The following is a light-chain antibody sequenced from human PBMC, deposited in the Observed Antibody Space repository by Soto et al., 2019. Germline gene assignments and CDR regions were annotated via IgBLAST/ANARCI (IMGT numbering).Light chain of an antibody. CDR2: GVS. CDR3: QQYDGSIS. J-gene: IGKJ4*01. CDR1: QSVSSSY. V-gene: IGKV3-20*01. Sequence: EIVLTQSPGTLSLSPGERATLSCRASQSVSSSYLAWYQQKPGQAPRLLIHGVSTRATGIPDRFSGSGSGTDFTLTISRLEPEDFAVYYCQQYDGSISFGGGSKVEIK.